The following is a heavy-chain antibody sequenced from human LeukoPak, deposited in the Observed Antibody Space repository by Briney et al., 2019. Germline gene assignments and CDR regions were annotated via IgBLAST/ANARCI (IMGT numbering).Heavy chain of an antibody. V-gene: IGHV3-13*01. Sequence: PRGSLRLSCAASGFTFSSYDMHWVRHATGKGLEWVSAIGTAGDTYYPGSVKGRFTISRENAKNSLYLQMNSLRAGDTAVYYCARGTYYYGSGRFRSFDYWGQGTLVTVSS. CDR3: ARGTYYYGSGRFRSFDY. J-gene: IGHJ4*02. D-gene: IGHD3-10*01. CDR2: IGTAGDT. CDR1: GFTFSSYD.